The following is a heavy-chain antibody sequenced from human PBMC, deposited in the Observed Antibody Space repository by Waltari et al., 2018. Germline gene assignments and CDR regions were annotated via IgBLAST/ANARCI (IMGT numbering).Heavy chain of an antibody. CDR3: ARGKPELPVGVYYMDV. CDR2: IYTSGST. D-gene: IGHD2-15*01. V-gene: IGHV4-61*02. Sequence: QVQLQESGPGLVKPSQTLSLTCTVSGGSISSGSYYWSCIRQPAGKGLEWIGRIYTSGSTNYNPSLKSRVTISVDTSKNQFSLKLSSVTAADTAVYYCARGKPELPVGVYYMDVWGKGTTVTVSS. CDR1: GGSISSGSYY. J-gene: IGHJ6*03.